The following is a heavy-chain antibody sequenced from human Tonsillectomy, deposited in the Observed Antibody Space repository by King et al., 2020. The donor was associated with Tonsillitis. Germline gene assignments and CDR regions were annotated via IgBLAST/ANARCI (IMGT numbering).Heavy chain of an antibody. CDR1: GFTFSSYS. J-gene: IGHJ6*02. D-gene: IGHD3-10*01. CDR3: ASMYYYGSGSFSYYYGMDV. CDR2: ISSSSSYI. Sequence: VQLVESGGGLVKPGGSLRLSCAASGFTFSSYSMNWVRQAPGKGLEWVSSISSSSSYIYYADSVKGRFTISRDNAKNSLYLQMNSLRAEDTAVYYCASMYYYGSGSFSYYYGMDVWGQGITVTVSS. V-gene: IGHV3-21*01.